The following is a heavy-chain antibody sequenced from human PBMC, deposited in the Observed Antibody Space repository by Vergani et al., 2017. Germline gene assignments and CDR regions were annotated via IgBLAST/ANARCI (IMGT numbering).Heavy chain of an antibody. CDR2: ISGSGGST. V-gene: IGHV3-23*01. CDR3: AKSGTGYYSGDY. D-gene: IGHD3/OR15-3a*01. CDR1: GFTFSSYA. Sequence: EVQLLESGGGLVQPGGSLRLSCAASGFTFSSYAMSWVRQAPVKGLEWVSAISGSGGSTYYADSVKGRFTISRDNSKNTLYLQMNSLRAEDTAVYYCAKSGTGYYSGDYWGQGTLVTVSS. J-gene: IGHJ4*02.